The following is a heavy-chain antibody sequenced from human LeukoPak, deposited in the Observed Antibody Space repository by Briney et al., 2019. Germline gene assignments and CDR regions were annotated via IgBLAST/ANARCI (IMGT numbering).Heavy chain of an antibody. CDR1: GGTFSSYA. Sequence: GASVKVSCKASGGTFSSYAISWVRQAPGQGLEWMGGIIPIFGTVNYAQKFQGRVTITTDESTSTAYMELSSLRSEDTAVYYCASTKRGYYYDSSGYYKLDYWGQGTLVTVSS. D-gene: IGHD3-22*01. CDR3: ASTKRGYYYDSSGYYKLDY. CDR2: IIPIFGTV. V-gene: IGHV1-69*05. J-gene: IGHJ4*02.